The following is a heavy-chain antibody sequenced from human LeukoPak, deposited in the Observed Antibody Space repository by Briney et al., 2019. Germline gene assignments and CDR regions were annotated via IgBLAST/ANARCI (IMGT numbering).Heavy chain of an antibody. CDR1: GGSISSYY. Sequence: SETLSLTCTVSGGSISSYYWSWIRQPPGKGLEWIGYIYYTRSTHYNPSLKSRVTISVDTSKNQFSLKLSSVAAADTAVYYCARDYAFDIWGQGTMVTVSS. V-gene: IGHV4-59*01. CDR2: IYYTRST. J-gene: IGHJ3*02. CDR3: ARDYAFDI.